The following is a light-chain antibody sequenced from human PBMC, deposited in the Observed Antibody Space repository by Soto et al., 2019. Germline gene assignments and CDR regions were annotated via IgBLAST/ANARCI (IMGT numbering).Light chain of an antibody. CDR1: QTAIRY. J-gene: IGKJ3*01. Sequence: IQMTQFPSSLSASVGDRVTITCRAGQTAIRYLNWYQQKPGRAPNLLIYPVSNLQSGVPSRFSGSGSGTEFTLTISVLQPEDFATYYGLQSYSTLYTVGPGKKGEI. CDR3: LQSYSTLYT. V-gene: IGKV1-39*01. CDR2: PVS.